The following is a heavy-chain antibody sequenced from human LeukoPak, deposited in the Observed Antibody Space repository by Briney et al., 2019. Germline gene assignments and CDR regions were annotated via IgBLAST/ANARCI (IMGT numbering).Heavy chain of an antibody. CDR1: GFTFSNHW. V-gene: IGHV3-74*01. CDR3: ARGPGSSGGAYVGDY. Sequence: GGSLRLSCAASGFTFSNHWMHWVRQVPGKGPVWVSRIDGGASSTSYADSVKGRFSISRDNAKSTPYLLMNSLRAEDTAVYYCARGPGSSGGAYVGDYWGHGTQVTVSS. D-gene: IGHD3-22*01. CDR2: IDGGASST. J-gene: IGHJ4*01.